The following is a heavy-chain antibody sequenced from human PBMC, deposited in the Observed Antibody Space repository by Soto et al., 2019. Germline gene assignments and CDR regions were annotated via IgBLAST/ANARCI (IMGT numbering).Heavy chain of an antibody. CDR3: ASGKDYAEGGY. Sequence: EVQLVESGGGLVQPGGSLRLSCAASGFTFSSYSMNWVRQAPGKGLEWVSYISSSSSTIYYAYSVKGRFTISRDNGKNTRYLQMNSLRDEDTAVYYCASGKDYAEGGYWGQGTLVTVSS. V-gene: IGHV3-48*02. CDR1: GFTFSSYS. CDR2: ISSSSSTI. D-gene: IGHD4-17*01. J-gene: IGHJ4*02.